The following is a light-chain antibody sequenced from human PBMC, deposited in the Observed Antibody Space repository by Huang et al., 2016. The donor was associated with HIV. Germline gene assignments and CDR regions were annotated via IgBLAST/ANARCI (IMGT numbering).Light chain of an antibody. CDR2: GAA. CDR1: QSVSSSY. V-gene: IGKV3-20*01. J-gene: IGKJ1*01. Sequence: EIVLTQSPGTLSLSPGDRATLSCRASQSVSSSYLAWYQQKPGQAPRLLLYGAASRATGIPDRFSGSGSGTDFTLTITRLEPEDCAVYYCQQFGMSPWTFGQGTKVDIK. CDR3: QQFGMSPWT.